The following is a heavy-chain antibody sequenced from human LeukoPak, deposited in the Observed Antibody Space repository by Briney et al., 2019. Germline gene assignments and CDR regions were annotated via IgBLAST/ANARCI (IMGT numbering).Heavy chain of an antibody. V-gene: IGHV1-69*13. CDR3: ARDVYNCSSTSCYFDYYYGMDV. J-gene: IGHJ6*02. Sequence: SVKASCKASGGTFSSYAISWVRQAPGQGLERMGGIIPIFGTANYAQKFQGRVTITADESTSTAYMELSSLRSEDTAVYYCARDVYNCSSTSCYFDYYYGMDVWGQGTTVTVSS. D-gene: IGHD2-2*01. CDR1: GGTFSSYA. CDR2: IIPIFGTA.